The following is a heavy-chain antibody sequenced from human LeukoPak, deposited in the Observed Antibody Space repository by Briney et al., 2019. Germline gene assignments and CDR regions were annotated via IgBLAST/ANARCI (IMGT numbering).Heavy chain of an antibody. CDR2: IYYSGSP. D-gene: IGHD1-20*01. CDR3: ARQKITGPALDY. V-gene: IGHV4-39*01. CDR1: GGSISSSSYY. J-gene: IGHJ4*02. Sequence: SETLSLTCTVSGGSISSSSYYWGWIRQPPGKGLERIVSIYYSGSPYYNPPLKSRVTISVDTSNNQFSLKLSSVTAADTAVYYCARQKITGPALDYWGQGTLVTVSS.